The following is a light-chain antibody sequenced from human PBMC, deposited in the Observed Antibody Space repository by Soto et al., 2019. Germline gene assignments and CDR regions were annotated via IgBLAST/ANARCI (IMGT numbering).Light chain of an antibody. CDR3: QQYISFPKT. J-gene: IGKJ1*01. CDR1: QSVSSW. CDR2: DAS. Sequence: DIQMTQSPPTLPAFVGDTVTITCRASQSVSSWLAWYQQKPGTAPNLLIYDASSLASGVPSRFSGSGSGTKFTLTIRSLQPDDLATYYCQQYISFPKTFGQGTKVDIK. V-gene: IGKV1-5*01.